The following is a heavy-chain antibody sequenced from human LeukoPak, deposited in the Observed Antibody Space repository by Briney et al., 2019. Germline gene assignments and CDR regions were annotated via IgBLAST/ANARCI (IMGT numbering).Heavy chain of an antibody. Sequence: SETLSLTCTVSGGSISSGSYYWSWIRQPAGKGLEWIGRIYTSGSTNYNPSLKSRVTISVDTSKNQFSLKLSSVTAADTAVYYCAREPNTVLDCWGQGTLVTVSS. J-gene: IGHJ4*02. CDR1: GGSISSGSYY. CDR2: IYTSGST. D-gene: IGHD4-11*01. CDR3: AREPNTVLDC. V-gene: IGHV4-61*02.